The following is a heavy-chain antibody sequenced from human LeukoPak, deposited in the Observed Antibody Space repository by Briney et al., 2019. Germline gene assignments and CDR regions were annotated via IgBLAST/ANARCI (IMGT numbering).Heavy chain of an antibody. V-gene: IGHV3-48*01. J-gene: IGHJ4*02. D-gene: IGHD3-22*01. CDR3: AREPYYYDSSGYPY. Sequence: GGSLRLSCAASGFTFSSYSMNWVRQAPGKGLEWVSYISSSSSTIYYADSVKGRFTISRDNAKNSLYLQMNSLRAEDTAVYYCAREPYYYDSSGYPYWGQGTLVTVSS. CDR2: ISSSSSTI. CDR1: GFTFSSYS.